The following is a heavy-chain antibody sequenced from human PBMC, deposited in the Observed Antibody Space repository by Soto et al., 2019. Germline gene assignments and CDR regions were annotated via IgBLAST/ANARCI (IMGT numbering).Heavy chain of an antibody. CDR1: GFTFSNYA. D-gene: IGHD1-1*01. J-gene: IGHJ4*02. V-gene: IGHV3-23*01. Sequence: ELQLLESGGGLVQPGGSLRLSCAASGFTFSNYAMSWVRQAPGKGLEWVSAISSSGDSPYYADSVKGRFTVSRDNSQNTLYLQMNSLRVEDTAIYYCARNTIPPPHNWGQGTLVTVSS. CDR3: ARNTIPPPHN. CDR2: ISSSGDSP.